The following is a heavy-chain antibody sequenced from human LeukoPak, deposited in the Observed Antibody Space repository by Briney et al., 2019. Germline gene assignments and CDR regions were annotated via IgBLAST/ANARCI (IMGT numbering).Heavy chain of an antibody. D-gene: IGHD6-19*01. Sequence: GGSLRLSCAASGFTFSSYTMNWVRQAPGKGLEWVSSISSSSNYIYYADSVKGRFTISRDNAKNSLYLQMNSLRAEDTAMYYCARSHSSGWLLFDYWGQGTLVTVSS. V-gene: IGHV3-21*04. CDR3: ARSHSSGWLLFDY. CDR1: GFTFSSYT. J-gene: IGHJ4*02. CDR2: ISSSSNYI.